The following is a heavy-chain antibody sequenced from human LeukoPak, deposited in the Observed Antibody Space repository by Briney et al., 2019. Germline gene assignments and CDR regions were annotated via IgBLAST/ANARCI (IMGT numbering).Heavy chain of an antibody. CDR3: ARGSDIGYYFDY. CDR2: IKSDGSTT. CDR1: GFTFSSYW. D-gene: IGHD2-15*01. V-gene: IGHV3-74*01. J-gene: IGHJ4*02. Sequence: GGSLRLSCAASGFTFSSYWMHWVRQAPGKGLVWVSRIKSDGSTTTYADSVKGRFTISRDNAKNSLYLQMNSLRADDTAVYYCARGSDIGYYFDYWGQGTLVTVSS.